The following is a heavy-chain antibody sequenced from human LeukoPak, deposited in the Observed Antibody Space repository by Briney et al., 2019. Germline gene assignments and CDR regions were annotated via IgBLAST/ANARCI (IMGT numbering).Heavy chain of an antibody. CDR1: GFTFSNYV. CDR2: ISGSGAYT. J-gene: IGHJ4*02. CDR3: ARGGSYGGYHSY. V-gene: IGHV3-23*01. Sequence: GESLRLSCAASGFTFSNYVMSWVRQAPGKGLEWVPSISGSGAYTYYADSVKGRFTISRDSSKNTLYLQMNSLRAEDTALYYCARGGSYGGYHSYWGQGTLVTVSS. D-gene: IGHD4-23*01.